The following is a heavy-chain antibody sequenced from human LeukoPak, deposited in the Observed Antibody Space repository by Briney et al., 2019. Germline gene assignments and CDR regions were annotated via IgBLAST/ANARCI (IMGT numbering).Heavy chain of an antibody. D-gene: IGHD3-16*01. CDR2: INPSGGST. J-gene: IGHJ4*02. Sequence: ASVKVSCKASGYTFTSYYMHWVRQAPGQGLEWMGIINPSGGSTSYAQKFQGRVTITRDTSASTAYMELSSLRSEDTAVYYCARGDYPIYYFDYWGQGTLVTVSS. V-gene: IGHV1-46*01. CDR3: ARGDYPIYYFDY. CDR1: GYTFTSYY.